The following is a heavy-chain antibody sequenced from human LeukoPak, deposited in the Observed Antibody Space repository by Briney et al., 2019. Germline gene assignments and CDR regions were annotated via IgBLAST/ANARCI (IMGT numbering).Heavy chain of an antibody. J-gene: IGHJ4*02. CDR1: GFTFSSYG. Sequence: GRSLRLSCAASGFTFSSYGMHWVRQAPGKGLEWVAVIWYDGSNKYYADSVKGRFTISRDNSKNTLYLQMNSLRAEDTAVYYCARECIAARPLDYWGQGTPVTVSS. CDR3: ARECIAARPLDY. CDR2: IWYDGSNK. D-gene: IGHD6-6*01. V-gene: IGHV3-33*01.